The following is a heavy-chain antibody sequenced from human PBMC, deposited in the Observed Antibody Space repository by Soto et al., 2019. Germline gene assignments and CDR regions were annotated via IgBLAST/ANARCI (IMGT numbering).Heavy chain of an antibody. CDR1: GYTFTSFY. CDR2: INPSGGIT. J-gene: IGHJ6*02. Sequence: QMQLVQSGAEVKRPGASVRVSCKSSGYTFTSFYIHWVRQAPGQGLEWMGIINPSGGITNFAQRFPGRVTMTRDMSTTTHYMELSSLKSDDTAVYYCASSPAFSSSWYGIPPDPSHGMDVWGQGTTVTVS. D-gene: IGHD6-13*01. CDR3: ASSPAFSSSWYGIPPDPSHGMDV. V-gene: IGHV1-46*01.